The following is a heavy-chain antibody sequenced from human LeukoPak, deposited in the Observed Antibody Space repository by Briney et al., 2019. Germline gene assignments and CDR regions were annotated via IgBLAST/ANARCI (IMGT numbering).Heavy chain of an antibody. D-gene: IGHD5-18*01. CDR3: ARSPRGYSYGYNWFDP. J-gene: IGHJ5*02. CDR2: IYYSGST. Sequence: KPSETLSLTCTVSGGSISSSSYYWGWIRQPPGKGLEWIGSIYYSGSTYYNPSLKSRVTISVDTSKNQFSLKLSSVTAADTAVYYCARSPRGYSYGYNWFDPWGQGTLSPSPQ. V-gene: IGHV4-39*01. CDR1: GGSISSSSYY.